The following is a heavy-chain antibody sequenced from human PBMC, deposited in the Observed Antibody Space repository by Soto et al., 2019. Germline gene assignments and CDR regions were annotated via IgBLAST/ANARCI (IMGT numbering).Heavy chain of an antibody. CDR1: GFTFSSYA. CDR2: ISSDGSNK. V-gene: IGHV3-30-3*01. CDR3: ATDRAIVY. D-gene: IGHD3-16*02. Sequence: QVQLVQSGGGVVQPGRSLRLSCAASGFTFSSYAMHWVRQAPGKGLEWVAVISSDGSNKYYADSVRGRFTISRDNSKNTLYLQMNSLRAEDTAVYYCATDRAIVYWGQGTLVTVSS. J-gene: IGHJ4*02.